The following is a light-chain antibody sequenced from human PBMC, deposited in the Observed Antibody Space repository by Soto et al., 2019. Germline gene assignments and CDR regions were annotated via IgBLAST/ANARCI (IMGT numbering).Light chain of an antibody. J-gene: IGLJ7*01. CDR2: DNN. CDR3: GTWDSSLSAAV. Sequence: QSVLTQPPSVSAAPGQKVTISCSGSSSNIGNNYVSWYQQLPGTAPKLLIYDNNKRPSGIPDRFSGSKSGTSATLGITGLQTGVEADYYCGTWDSSLSAAVFGGGTQLTVL. V-gene: IGLV1-51*01. CDR1: SSNIGNNY.